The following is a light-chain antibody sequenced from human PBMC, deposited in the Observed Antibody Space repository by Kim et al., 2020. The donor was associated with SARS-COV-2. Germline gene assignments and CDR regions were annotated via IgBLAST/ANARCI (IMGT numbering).Light chain of an antibody. CDR3: QAWDSSIVV. V-gene: IGLV3-1*01. Sequence: ELTQPPSVSVSPGQTASITCSGDKLGDKYACWYQQKPGQSPVLVIYQDSKRPSGIPERFSGSNSGNTATLTISGTQAMDEADYYCQAWDSSIVVFGGG. CDR1: KLGDKY. J-gene: IGLJ2*01. CDR2: QDS.